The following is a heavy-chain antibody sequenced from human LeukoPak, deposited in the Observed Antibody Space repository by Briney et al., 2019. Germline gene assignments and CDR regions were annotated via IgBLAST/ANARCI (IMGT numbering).Heavy chain of an antibody. V-gene: IGHV1-46*01. CDR3: ARGDALRYFDWLSKSYYFDY. D-gene: IGHD3-9*01. J-gene: IGHJ4*02. CDR1: GYTFTSYY. Sequence: ASVKVSCKASGYTFTSYYMHWVRQAPGQGLEWMGIINPSGGSTSYAQKFQGRVTMTRDTSTSTVYMELSSLRSEDTAVYYCARGDALRYFDWLSKSYYFDYWGQGTLVTVSS. CDR2: INPSGGST.